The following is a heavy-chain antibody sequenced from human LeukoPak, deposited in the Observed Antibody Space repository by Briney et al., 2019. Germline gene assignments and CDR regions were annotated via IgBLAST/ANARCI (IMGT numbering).Heavy chain of an antibody. CDR2: INHSGST. V-gene: IGHV4-34*01. Sequence: SETLSLTCAVYGGSFSGYYWSWIRQPPGKGLEWIGEINHSGSTNYNPSLKSRVTISVDTSKNQFSLKLSSVTAADTAVYYCARGVYYASSGYYYFDYWGQGTLVTVSS. CDR1: GGSFSGYY. CDR3: ARGVYYASSGYYYFDY. J-gene: IGHJ4*02. D-gene: IGHD3-22*01.